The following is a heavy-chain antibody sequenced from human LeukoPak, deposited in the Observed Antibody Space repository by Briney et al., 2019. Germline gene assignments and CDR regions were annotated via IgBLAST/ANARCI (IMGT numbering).Heavy chain of an antibody. CDR1: GDSVSSNSAG. CDR2: TYYRSKWYN. CDR3: ARDSGNWGVYYHYYGMGV. D-gene: IGHD7-27*01. V-gene: IGHV6-1*01. J-gene: IGHJ6*02. Sequence: SQTLSLTCAISGDSVSSNSAGWNWIRQSPSRGLEWLGRTYYRSKWYNDYAVSVKGRITINPDTSKNQFSLQLNSVTPEDTAVYYCARDSGNWGVYYHYYGMGVWGQGTTVTVSS.